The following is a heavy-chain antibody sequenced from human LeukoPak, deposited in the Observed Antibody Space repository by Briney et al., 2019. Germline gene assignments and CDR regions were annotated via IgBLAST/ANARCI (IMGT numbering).Heavy chain of an antibody. V-gene: IGHV3-21*01. CDR1: GFTFSSYS. CDR3: ARVNNWGIDY. D-gene: IGHD7-27*01. CDR2: ITSTTIYI. Sequence: GGSLRLSCAASGFTFSSYSMNWVRQARGKGVEWFSSITSTTIYISYADSVKRPFTISTDNANNSLYLQMNSLRAEDTAVYYCARVNNWGIDYWGQGTLVTVSS. J-gene: IGHJ4*02.